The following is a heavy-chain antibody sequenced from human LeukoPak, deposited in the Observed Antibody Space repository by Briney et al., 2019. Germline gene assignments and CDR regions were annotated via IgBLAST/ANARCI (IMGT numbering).Heavy chain of an antibody. V-gene: IGHV4-39*07. CDR3: ARVVATIHYYYYGMDV. Sequence: SETLSLTCIVSGGSISSSSHYWAWIRQAPGKGFEWIXSIFYTGSTYYNPSLRSRVSMDTSKKQFSLRLSSVTAADTATYYCARVVATIHYYYYGMDVWGPGTTVTVSS. CDR1: GGSISSSSHY. D-gene: IGHD5-24*01. CDR2: IFYTGST. J-gene: IGHJ6*02.